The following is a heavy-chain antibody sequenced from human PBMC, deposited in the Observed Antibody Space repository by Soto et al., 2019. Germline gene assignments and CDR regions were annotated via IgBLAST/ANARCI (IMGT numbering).Heavy chain of an antibody. J-gene: IGHJ4*02. V-gene: IGHV4-34*01. CDR1: GGSFSGYY. D-gene: IGHD3-10*01. Sequence: QVQLQQWGAGLLKPSETLSLTCAVYGGSFSGYYWSWIRQPPGKGLEWIGEINHSGSTNYNPSLKSRVTISVDTSKNQFSLKLSSVTAADTAVYYCAGASSMRESSNWGQGTLVTVSS. CDR2: INHSGST. CDR3: AGASSMRESSN.